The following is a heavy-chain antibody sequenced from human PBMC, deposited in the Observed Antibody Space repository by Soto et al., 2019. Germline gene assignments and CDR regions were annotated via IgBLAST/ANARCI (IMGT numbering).Heavy chain of an antibody. CDR3: GRPDYDFWSGTRAWRFDY. CDR2: IIPIFGTA. CDR1: GGTFSSYA. D-gene: IGHD3-3*01. Sequence: QVQLVQSGAEVKKPGSSVKVSCKASGGTFSSYAISWVRQAPGQGLEWMGGIIPIFGTANYAQKFQGRVTITADGHTSPAYMDMSSLRSEGTAVYECGRPDYDFWSGTRAWRFDYWGQGTLVTGSS. V-gene: IGHV1-69*12. J-gene: IGHJ4*02.